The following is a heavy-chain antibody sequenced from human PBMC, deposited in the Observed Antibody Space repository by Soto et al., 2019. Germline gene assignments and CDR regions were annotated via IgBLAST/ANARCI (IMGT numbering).Heavy chain of an antibody. V-gene: IGHV4-39*01. CDR1: GGSISSSSYY. CDR3: ARWSDNCNDGNWFDP. Sequence: QLKLQESAPGLVKPSETLSLTCTVPGGSISSSSYYWGWIRQRPGNGLEWIGSIYYSGCTYYNPSLNVRVTISVYTSKNQFTLKLSSVTAADTAVYYCARWSDNCNDGNWFDPWCQGTLVTVSS. CDR2: IYYSGCT. D-gene: IGHD1-20*01. J-gene: IGHJ5*02.